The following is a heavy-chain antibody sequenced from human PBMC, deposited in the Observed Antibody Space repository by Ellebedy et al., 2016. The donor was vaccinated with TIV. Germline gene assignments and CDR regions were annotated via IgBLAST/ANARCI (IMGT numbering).Heavy chain of an antibody. CDR1: GFTFATYA. D-gene: IGHD3-10*01. V-gene: IGHV3-23*01. J-gene: IGHJ4*02. CDR3: ATDEGIY. CDR2: LTGAGVGT. Sequence: PGGSLRLSCEASGFTFATYAMTWVRQAPGKGLEWVSGLTGAGVGTYYADSVKGRFTISRDNSKNTLYLQMNSLRAEDTAVYYCATDEGIYWGQGTLVTVSS.